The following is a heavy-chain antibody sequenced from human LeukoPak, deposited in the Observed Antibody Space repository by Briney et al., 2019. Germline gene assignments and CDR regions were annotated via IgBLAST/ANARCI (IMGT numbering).Heavy chain of an antibody. CDR3: AKDGLMRFFDY. CDR1: GFIFSSYD. V-gene: IGHV3-30*18. Sequence: GGSLRLSCAASGFIFSSYDMYWVRQAPGKGLEWVAVISNDGNNKQYADSVKGRFTISRDNSKNTLYLQMISLRADDTAVYHCAKDGLMRFFDYWGQGTLVTVSS. CDR2: ISNDGNNK. D-gene: IGHD2-8*01. J-gene: IGHJ4*02.